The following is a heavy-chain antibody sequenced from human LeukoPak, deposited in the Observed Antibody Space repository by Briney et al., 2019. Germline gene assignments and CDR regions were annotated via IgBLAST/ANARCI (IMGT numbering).Heavy chain of an antibody. V-gene: IGHV4-39*01. CDR2: IYYSGST. Sequence: SETLSLTCTVSGGSISSSSYYWGWLRQPPGKGLEWIVSIYYSGSTYYNPSLKSRVTISVDTSKNQFSLKLSSVTAADTAVYYCARYTSGEGYSYGYIDYWGQGTLVTVSS. J-gene: IGHJ4*02. D-gene: IGHD5-18*01. CDR3: ARYTSGEGYSYGYIDY. CDR1: GGSISSSSYY.